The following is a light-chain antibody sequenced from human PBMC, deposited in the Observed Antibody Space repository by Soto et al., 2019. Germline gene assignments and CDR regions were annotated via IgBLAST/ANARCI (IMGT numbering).Light chain of an antibody. CDR3: QVWGSDSDASYV. J-gene: IGLJ1*01. CDR2: DDT. CDR1: NIGAYS. V-gene: IGLV3-21*02. Sequence: YELTQPPSVSVAPGQTARITCGGNNIGAYSVYWYQQKPGQAPVLVVYDDTNRPAGIPGRFYGSNSGNTATLTISSVEAADEAAYYCQVWGSDSDASYVFGGGTKVTV.